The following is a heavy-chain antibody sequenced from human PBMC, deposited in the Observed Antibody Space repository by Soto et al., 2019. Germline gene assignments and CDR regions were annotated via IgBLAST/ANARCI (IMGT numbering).Heavy chain of an antibody. CDR1: GFTFSSFW. CDR2: INNDGSST. D-gene: IGHD2-21*01. J-gene: IGHJ6*02. Sequence: GGSLRLSCAASGFTFSSFWMHCVRQAPGKGLVWVSRINNDGSSTAYADSVKGRFTISRDNAKSTLYLQVTSLRAEDTAVYYCARDPLIGNTDYGLDVWGQGTTVTVSS. CDR3: ARDPLIGNTDYGLDV. V-gene: IGHV3-74*01.